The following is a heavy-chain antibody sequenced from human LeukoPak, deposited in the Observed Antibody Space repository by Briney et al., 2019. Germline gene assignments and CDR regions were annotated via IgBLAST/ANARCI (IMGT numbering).Heavy chain of an antibody. CDR1: GGSITSYY. Sequence: SETLSLTCSVSGGSITSYYWSWIRQPPGKGLEWIGHVSDGGRTNYSPSLRSRVSISVDTSKNQFSLKLNSVTAADTAVYFCARASTTFDDWGQGTLVIVSS. V-gene: IGHV4-59*01. D-gene: IGHD1-14*01. CDR3: ARASTTFDD. J-gene: IGHJ4*02. CDR2: VSDGGRT.